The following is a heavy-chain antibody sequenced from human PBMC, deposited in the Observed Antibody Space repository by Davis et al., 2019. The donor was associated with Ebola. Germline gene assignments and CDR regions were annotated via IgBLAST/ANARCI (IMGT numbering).Heavy chain of an antibody. CDR2: ISAFSGNT. Sequence: ASAKVSCNASAYTFTSYGISCARQATGQGLVWMGWISAFSGNTNYAQKLQGRVTMTTDTSTSTAYMELRSMGSDDTAVYYCARRDYGDYGAFWGQGTLVTVSS. J-gene: IGHJ4*02. CDR3: ARRDYGDYGAF. V-gene: IGHV1-18*04. CDR1: AYTFTSYG. D-gene: IGHD4-17*01.